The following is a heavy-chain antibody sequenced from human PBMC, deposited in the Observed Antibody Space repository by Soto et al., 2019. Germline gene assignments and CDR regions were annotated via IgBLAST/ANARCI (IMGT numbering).Heavy chain of an antibody. CDR2: IHIDGNT. Sequence: DVQLVETGGGLIQPGGSLRLSCAASGFSVSNNHMSWVRQAPGKGLEWVSLIHIDGNTYYTDAVKGRFPISRDYSKNTLFLQINNLRAEDTALYYCARDGSGPFVYWGQGTQVTVSS. J-gene: IGHJ4*02. CDR1: GFSVSNNH. CDR3: ARDGSGPFVY. D-gene: IGHD2-15*01. V-gene: IGHV3-53*02.